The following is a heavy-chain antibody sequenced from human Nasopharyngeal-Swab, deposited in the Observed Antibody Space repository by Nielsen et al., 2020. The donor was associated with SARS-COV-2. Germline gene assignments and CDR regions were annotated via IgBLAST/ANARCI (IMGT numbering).Heavy chain of an antibody. Sequence: SETLSLTCAVSGGSISSGYYSWSWIRQPPGKGLAWIGYIYHSGSTYYNPSLKSRVTISVDRSKNQFSLKLSSVTAADTAVYYCARGSDLPYYYYGMDVWGQGTTVTVSS. CDR3: ARGSDLPYYYYGMDV. CDR2: IYHSGST. V-gene: IGHV4-30-2*01. CDR1: GGSISSGYYS. J-gene: IGHJ6*02.